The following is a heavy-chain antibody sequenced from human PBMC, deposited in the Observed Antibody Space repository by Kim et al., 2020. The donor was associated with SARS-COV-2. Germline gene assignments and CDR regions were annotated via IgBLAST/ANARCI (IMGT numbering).Heavy chain of an antibody. D-gene: IGHD5-18*01. J-gene: IGHJ4*02. CDR3: AKGVDTAMVTVG. CDR2: IYTDYST. Sequence: GGSLRLSCAASGFTVKSNFMSWVRQAPGKGLEWVSVIYTDYSTYYADSVKGRFTISRDNSRNTLYLQMNRLRAEDTAIYYCAKGVDTAMVTVGWGQGTLVTVSS. CDR1: GFTVKSNF. V-gene: IGHV3-53*01.